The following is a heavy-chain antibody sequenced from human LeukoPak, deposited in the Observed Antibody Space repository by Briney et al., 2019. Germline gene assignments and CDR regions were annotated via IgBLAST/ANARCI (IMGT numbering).Heavy chain of an antibody. D-gene: IGHD3-16*02. Sequence: ASVKVSCKVSGHTLTELSIHWVRQAPGKGLEWMGGFDPEDGETIYAQKFQGRVTMTEDTSTDTAYMELSSLRSEDTAVYYCATDLLAAGGELSLFMDYWGQGTLVAVSS. CDR2: FDPEDGET. CDR1: GHTLTELS. J-gene: IGHJ4*02. V-gene: IGHV1-24*01. CDR3: ATDLLAAGGELSLFMDY.